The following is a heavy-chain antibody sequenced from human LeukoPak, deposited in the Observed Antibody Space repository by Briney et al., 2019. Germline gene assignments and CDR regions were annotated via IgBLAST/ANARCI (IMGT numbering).Heavy chain of an antibody. D-gene: IGHD2-2*01. CDR3: ARDDGSVPAAVDY. CDR2: IIPILGIA. V-gene: IGHV1-69*04. Sequence: GASVTVSCKASGGTFSSYAISWVRQAPGQGLEWMGRIIPILGIANYAQKFQGRVTITADKSTSTAYMELSSLRSDDTAVYYCARDDGSVPAAVDYWGQGTLVTVST. CDR1: GGTFSSYA. J-gene: IGHJ4*02.